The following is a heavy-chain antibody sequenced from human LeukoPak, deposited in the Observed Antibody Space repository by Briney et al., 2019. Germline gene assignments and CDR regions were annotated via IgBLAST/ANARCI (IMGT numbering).Heavy chain of an antibody. D-gene: IGHD6-19*01. V-gene: IGHV3-30*02. J-gene: IGHJ5*01. CDR3: AKDTKAVFAPGNWSDP. Sequence: GGSLRLSCAASGFTFSSYGMHWVRQAPGKGLEWVAFIRYDGGNKYYADSVKGRFTISRDNSKNTLYLQMNSLRAEDTAVYYCAKDTKAVFAPGNWSDPWGKEPWSPSPQ. CDR1: GFTFSSYG. CDR2: IRYDGGNK.